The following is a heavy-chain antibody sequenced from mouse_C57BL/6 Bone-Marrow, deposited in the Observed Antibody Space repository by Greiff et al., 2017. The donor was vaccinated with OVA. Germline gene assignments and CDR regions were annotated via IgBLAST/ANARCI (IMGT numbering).Heavy chain of an antibody. CDR3: ARSYDGYSLVDY. J-gene: IGHJ4*01. CDR1: GYAFSSSW. Sequence: VQLQESGPELVKPGASVKISCKASGYAFSSSWMNWVKQRPGKGLEWIGRIYPGDGDTNYNGKFKGKATLTADKSSSTAYMQLSSLTSEDSAVYFCARSYDGYSLVDYWGQGTSVTVSS. D-gene: IGHD2-3*01. CDR2: IYPGDGDT. V-gene: IGHV1-82*01.